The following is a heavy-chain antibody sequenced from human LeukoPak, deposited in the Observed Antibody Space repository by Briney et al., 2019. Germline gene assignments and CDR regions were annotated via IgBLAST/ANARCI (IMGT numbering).Heavy chain of an antibody. J-gene: IGHJ3*02. CDR3: ARDRVVGLGIDNAFDI. V-gene: IGHV1-46*01. CDR2: INPSGGST. Sequence: ASVKVSCKASGYTFTSYFMHWVRQAPGQGLDWMGIINPSGGSTSYAQKFQGRVTMTRDTSTSTVYMELSSLRSEDTAVYYCARDRVVGLGIDNAFDIWGHGTMVTVSS. CDR1: GYTFTSYF. D-gene: IGHD2-15*01.